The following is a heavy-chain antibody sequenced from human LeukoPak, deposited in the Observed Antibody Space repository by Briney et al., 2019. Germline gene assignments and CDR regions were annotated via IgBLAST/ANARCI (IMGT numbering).Heavy chain of an antibody. V-gene: IGHV3-33*08. CDR1: GFTFSRYW. CDR2: IWYDGSNK. D-gene: IGHD6-19*01. Sequence: GGSLRLSCAASGFTFSRYWMHWVRQAPGKGLEWVAVIWYDGSNKYYADSVKGRFTISRDNSKNTLYLQVNSLRAEDTAVYYCARDELAVAKKGFLDSWGQGTLVTVSS. J-gene: IGHJ4*02. CDR3: ARDELAVAKKGFLDS.